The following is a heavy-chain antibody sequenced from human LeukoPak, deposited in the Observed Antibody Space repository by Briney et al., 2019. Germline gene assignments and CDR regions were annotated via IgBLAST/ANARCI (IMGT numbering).Heavy chain of an antibody. J-gene: IGHJ5*02. CDR1: GGTFSSYA. CDR3: ARDRARESYRSGFVNWFDP. Sequence: ASVKVSCKASGGTFSSYAISWVRQAPGQGLEWMGGIIPIFGTANYAQKFQGRVTITADESTSTAYMELSSLRSEDTAVYYCARDRARESYRSGFVNWFDPWGQGTLVTVSS. D-gene: IGHD3-16*02. CDR2: IIPIFGTA. V-gene: IGHV1-69*13.